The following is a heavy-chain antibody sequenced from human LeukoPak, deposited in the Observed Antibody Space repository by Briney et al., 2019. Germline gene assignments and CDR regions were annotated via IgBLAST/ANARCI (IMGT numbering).Heavy chain of an antibody. D-gene: IGHD3-3*01. CDR2: INWNGGST. Sequence: TGGSLRLSCAASGFTFDDYGMSWVRQAPGKGLEWVSGINWNGGSTGYADSVKGRFTISRDNAKNSLYLQMNSLRAEDTAVYYCAKGAPYYDFWSGYSTFDYWGQGTLVTVSS. CDR3: AKGAPYYDFWSGYSTFDY. CDR1: GFTFDDYG. J-gene: IGHJ4*02. V-gene: IGHV3-20*04.